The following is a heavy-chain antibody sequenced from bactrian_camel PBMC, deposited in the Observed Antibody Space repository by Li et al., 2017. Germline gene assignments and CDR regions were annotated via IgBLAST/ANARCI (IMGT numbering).Heavy chain of an antibody. CDR2: LYTGGGSA. CDR3: AADEYNLGLARSYTY. D-gene: IGHD5*01. J-gene: IGHJ4*01. V-gene: IGHV3S54*01. CDR1: GYKFGIC. Sequence: VQLVESGGGSVQAGGSLRLSCQVSGYKFGICMGWFRQAPGKEREGIGSLYTGGGSAYYTDSVQGRFTISQDKNAKNRLYLQMNSLKTEDTGTYYCAADEYNLGLARSYTYWGQGTQVTVS.